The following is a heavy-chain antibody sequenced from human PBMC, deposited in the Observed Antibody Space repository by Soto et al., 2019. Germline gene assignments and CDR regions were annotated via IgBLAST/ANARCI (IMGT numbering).Heavy chain of an antibody. CDR1: GFTFSSYA. CDR2: ISSNGGST. Sequence: GGSLRLSCAASGFTFSSYAMSWVRQAPGKGLEWVSAISSNGGSTYYADSVKGRFTISRDNSKNTLYLQMSSLRAEDTAVYYCVKDIVGATTGLFDYWGQGTLVTVSS. V-gene: IGHV3-64D*08. D-gene: IGHD1-26*01. J-gene: IGHJ4*02. CDR3: VKDIVGATTGLFDY.